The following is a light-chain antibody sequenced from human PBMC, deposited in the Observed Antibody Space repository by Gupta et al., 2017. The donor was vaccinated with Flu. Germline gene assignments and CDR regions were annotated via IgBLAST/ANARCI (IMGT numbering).Light chain of an antibody. Sequence: QTALTQPPSASGSPGQSVTNSCTTTSRDIGAYNFFSWHQQYPGKAPKTYIYEATKRPTGVPYRFSGSKSGNTASLTVSGLQAEDESDYYCSAHTRNDDVVFGTGTGVTVL. V-gene: IGLV2-8*01. CDR2: EAT. J-gene: IGLJ1*01. CDR3: SAHTRNDDVV. CDR1: SRDIGAYNF.